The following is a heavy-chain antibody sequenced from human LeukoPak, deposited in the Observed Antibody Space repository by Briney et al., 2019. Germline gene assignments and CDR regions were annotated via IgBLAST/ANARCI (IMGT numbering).Heavy chain of an antibody. CDR3: ARDHTVTPSGRYYYYGMDV. J-gene: IGHJ6*02. V-gene: IGHV1-18*01. CDR2: ISAYNGNT. CDR1: GYTFTSYG. Sequence: GASVKVSCKASGYTFTSYGISWVRQAPGQGLEWMGWISAYNGNTNYAQKLQGRVTMTTDTSTSTAYMELSRLRSDDTAVYYCARDHTVTPSGRYYYYGMDVWGQGTTVTVSS. D-gene: IGHD4-11*01.